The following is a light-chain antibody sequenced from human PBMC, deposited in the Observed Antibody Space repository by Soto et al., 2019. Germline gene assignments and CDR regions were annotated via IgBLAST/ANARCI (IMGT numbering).Light chain of an antibody. Sequence: QSVLTQPASVPGSPGQSITISCTGTSSDVGGYNYVSWYQHHPGKAPKLMIYDVSNRPSGVSNRFSGSKSGNTASLSTSGLQPEDEADYYCSSYRTSNTRQIVCGTGTKVTVL. CDR3: SSYRTSNTRQIV. J-gene: IGLJ1*01. CDR2: DVS. CDR1: SSDVGGYNY. V-gene: IGLV2-14*03.